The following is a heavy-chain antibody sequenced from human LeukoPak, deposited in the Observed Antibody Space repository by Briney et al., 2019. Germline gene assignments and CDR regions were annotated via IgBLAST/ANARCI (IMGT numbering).Heavy chain of an antibody. J-gene: IGHJ4*02. CDR2: ISYDGSNK. Sequence: PGGSLRLSCAASGFTFSSYAMHWVRQAPGKGLEWVAVISYDGSNKYYADSVKGRFTISRDNSKNTLYLQMNSLRAEDTAVYYCTRVGHSSSWLYYFDYWGQGTLVTVSS. D-gene: IGHD6-13*01. V-gene: IGHV3-30-3*01. CDR3: TRVGHSSSWLYYFDY. CDR1: GFTFSSYA.